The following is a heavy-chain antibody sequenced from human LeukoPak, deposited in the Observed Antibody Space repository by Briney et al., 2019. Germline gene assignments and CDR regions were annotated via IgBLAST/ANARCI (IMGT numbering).Heavy chain of an antibody. CDR2: INWNGGIT. J-gene: IGHJ4*02. V-gene: IGHV3-20*04. D-gene: IGHD1-26*01. Sequence: PGGSPRLSCAASGFTFDDYGMNWVRQAPGKGLEWVSSINWNGGITGYADSVKGRFTISRDNAKNSLYLQMNSLRAEDTAVYYCASTVSGSYSFDYWGQGTLVTVSS. CDR3: ASTVSGSYSFDY. CDR1: GFTFDDYG.